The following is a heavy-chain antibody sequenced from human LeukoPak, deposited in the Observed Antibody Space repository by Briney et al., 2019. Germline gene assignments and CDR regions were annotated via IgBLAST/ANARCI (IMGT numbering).Heavy chain of an antibody. J-gene: IGHJ5*02. CDR3: AREGFDP. CDR2: IYYSEST. CDR1: GGSISSYY. V-gene: IGHV4-59*01. Sequence: PSETLSLTCTVSGGSISSYYWSWIRQPPGKGLEWIGYIYYSESTNYNPPLKSRVPISVDTSKNQFSLKLSSVTAADTAVYYCAREGFDPWGQGTLVTVSS.